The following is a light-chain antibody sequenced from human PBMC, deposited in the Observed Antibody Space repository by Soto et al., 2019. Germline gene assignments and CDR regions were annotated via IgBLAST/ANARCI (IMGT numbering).Light chain of an antibody. CDR1: QSVGNSH. CDR3: HQYGNSPPGT. Sequence: ETVLTQSPGTLYFSPGERATLSCRAGQSVGNSHVAWYQQRRGLPPRLLIYGASNRATGIPDRFSGSGSGADFTLTISRLEPEDFAVYFCHQYGNSPPGTFGQGTRLEIK. J-gene: IGKJ5*01. CDR2: GAS. V-gene: IGKV3-20*01.